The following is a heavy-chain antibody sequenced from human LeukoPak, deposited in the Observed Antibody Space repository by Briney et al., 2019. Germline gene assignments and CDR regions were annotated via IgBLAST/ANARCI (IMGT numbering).Heavy chain of an antibody. J-gene: IGHJ6*02. D-gene: IGHD6-13*01. CDR2: LSGRGSNT. CDR1: GFNFTNYA. Sequence: GESLRLSCAASGFNFTNYAMSWVRQAPAKGLEWVSALSGRGSNTYYADSVKGRFTISRDNSKNTLYLQMNSLRAEDTAVYYCAKDSRGGPDYLAAAGYYYGMDVWGQGTTVTVSS. V-gene: IGHV3-23*01. CDR3: AKDSRGGPDYLAAAGYYYGMDV.